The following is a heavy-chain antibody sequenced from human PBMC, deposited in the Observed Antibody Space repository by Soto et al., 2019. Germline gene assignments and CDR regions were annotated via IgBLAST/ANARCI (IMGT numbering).Heavy chain of an antibody. Sequence: PSETLSLTCAVSGGSISSNNWWNRVRQPPGKGLEWIGEIHHSGSTNYNPSLKRRVTISVDKSKNQFSLKLNSVTAADTAVYYCARARQYCSSSSCYLDPWGQGALVTVSS. CDR2: IHHSGST. CDR1: GGSISSNNW. D-gene: IGHD2-2*01. J-gene: IGHJ5*02. V-gene: IGHV4-4*02. CDR3: ARARQYCSSSSCYLDP.